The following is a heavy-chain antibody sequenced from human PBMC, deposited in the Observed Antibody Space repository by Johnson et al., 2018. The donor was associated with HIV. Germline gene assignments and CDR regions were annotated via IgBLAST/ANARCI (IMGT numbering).Heavy chain of an antibody. V-gene: IGHV3-15*01. D-gene: IGHD2-8*01. Sequence: VQLVESGGGLVKPGGSLRLSCAVSGFIFSNTWMSWVRQAPGKVLEWVGRIKSKSDGGTTDYAAPLKGRFTISRDDSKNTLYLQINSLRAEDTAVYYCARDGVIPTGDAFDIWGQGTMVTVSS. CDR2: IKSKSDGGTT. J-gene: IGHJ3*02. CDR1: GFIFSNTW. CDR3: ARDGVIPTGDAFDI.